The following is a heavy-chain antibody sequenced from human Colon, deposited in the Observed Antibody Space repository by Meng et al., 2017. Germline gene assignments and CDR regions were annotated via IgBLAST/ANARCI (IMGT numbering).Heavy chain of an antibody. CDR1: GGSVSSAGYQ. J-gene: IGHJ4*02. CDR3: ARDHMGSLDY. Sequence: QGPVQDAGPGLVRPSETLSLICSVSGGSVSSAGYQWSWIRQPPGKGLEWIGYASTNYNPSLKSRVTISVDTSKNQFSLRLTSVTAADTAVYYCARDHMGSLDYWGQGILVTVSS. V-gene: IGHV4-61*08. CDR2: AST. D-gene: IGHD1-26*01.